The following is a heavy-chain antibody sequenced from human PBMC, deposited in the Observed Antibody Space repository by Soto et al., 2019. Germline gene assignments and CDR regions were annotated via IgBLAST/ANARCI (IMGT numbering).Heavy chain of an antibody. CDR3: ARDRACSGGSCYFSGWFDP. CDR2: IYHSGST. V-gene: IGHV4-30-2*01. D-gene: IGHD2-15*01. CDR1: GGSISSGGYS. Sequence: QLQLQESGSGLVKPSQTLSLTCAVSGGSISSGGYSRSWIRQPPGKGLEWIGYIYHSGSTYYNPSLKSRVTISVDRSKNQFSLKLSSVTAADTAVYYCARDRACSGGSCYFSGWFDPWGQGTLVTVSS. J-gene: IGHJ5*02.